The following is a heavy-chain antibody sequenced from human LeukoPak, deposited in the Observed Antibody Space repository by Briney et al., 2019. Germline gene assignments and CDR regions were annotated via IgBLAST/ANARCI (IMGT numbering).Heavy chain of an antibody. D-gene: IGHD4-23*01. Sequence: AGGSLRLSCAASGFTFSNYLMTWVRQAPGEGLEWVANIKLDGSEKYYVDSVKGRFTISRDNAKNSVFLQMNSLRAEDTAVYYCARSHDYGGHCFFDYWGQGTLVTVSS. CDR1: GFTFSNYL. CDR2: IKLDGSEK. V-gene: IGHV3-7*01. J-gene: IGHJ4*02. CDR3: ARSHDYGGHCFFDY.